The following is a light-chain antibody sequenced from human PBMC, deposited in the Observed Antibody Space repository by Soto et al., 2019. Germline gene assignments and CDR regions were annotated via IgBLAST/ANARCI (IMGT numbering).Light chain of an antibody. CDR3: SSFSSRSTPYV. CDR1: SSDVGGYKY. V-gene: IGLV2-14*01. Sequence: SALTLRDSVSGSPGQSITSSFTGTSSDVGGYKYVSWYQQHPGKAPKLMIFEVNSRPSGVSNRFSGSKSGNTASLTISRLRDEDEADYYCSSFSSRSTPYVFATGTKVTVL. J-gene: IGLJ1*01. CDR2: EVN.